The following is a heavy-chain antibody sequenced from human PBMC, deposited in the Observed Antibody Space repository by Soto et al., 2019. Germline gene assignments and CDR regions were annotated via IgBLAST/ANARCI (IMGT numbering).Heavy chain of an antibody. D-gene: IGHD4-17*01. Sequence: SVKVSCKASGGTFSSYAISWVRQAPGQGLEWMGGIIPIFGTANYAQKFQGRVTITADKSTSTAYMELSSLRSEDTAVYYCARDYGGNKPLDYWGQGTRVTVSS. CDR3: ARDYGGNKPLDY. CDR2: IIPIFGTA. V-gene: IGHV1-69*06. J-gene: IGHJ4*02. CDR1: GGTFSSYA.